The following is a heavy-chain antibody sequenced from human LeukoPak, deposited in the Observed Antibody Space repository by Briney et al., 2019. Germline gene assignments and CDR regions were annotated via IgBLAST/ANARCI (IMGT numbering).Heavy chain of an antibody. CDR1: GFTVSSNY. CDR2: ISPGGST. V-gene: IGHV3-53*01. J-gene: IGHJ5*02. Sequence: GGSLRLSCVASGFTVSSNYMSWVRQAPGKGLEWVSVISPGGSTYYADSVKGRFTISRDNSKNTVYLQMNSLGAEDTAVYYCARCKTRFGELAWGQGTLVTVSP. D-gene: IGHD3-10*01. CDR3: ARCKTRFGELA.